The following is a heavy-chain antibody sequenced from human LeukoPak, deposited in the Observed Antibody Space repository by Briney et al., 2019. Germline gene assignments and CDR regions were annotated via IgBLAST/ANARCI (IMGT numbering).Heavy chain of an antibody. CDR2: MNPNSGNT. D-gene: IGHD2-15*01. CDR3: AREYCSGGSCYSLHP. J-gene: IGHJ5*02. Sequence: ASVKVSCKASGYTFTSYGISWVRQAPGQGLEWMGWMNPNSGNTGYAQKFQGRVTMTRNTSISTAYMELSGLRSEDTAVYYCAREYCSGGSCYSLHPWGQGTLVTVSS. CDR1: GYTFTSYG. V-gene: IGHV1-8*02.